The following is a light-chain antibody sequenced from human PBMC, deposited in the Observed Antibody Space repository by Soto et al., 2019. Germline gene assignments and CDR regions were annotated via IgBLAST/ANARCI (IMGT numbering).Light chain of an antibody. CDR3: QQYDNIPT. Sequence: DIQMTQSPSSLSAFVGDRVKITCQASQNINNYLNWYKQKPGRAPKLLIYDASNLETGVPSRFSGSGSGTDFTFTISSLQPEDIASYYCQQYDNIPTFGQGTRGEIK. CDR2: DAS. V-gene: IGKV1-33*01. CDR1: QNINNY. J-gene: IGKJ5*01.